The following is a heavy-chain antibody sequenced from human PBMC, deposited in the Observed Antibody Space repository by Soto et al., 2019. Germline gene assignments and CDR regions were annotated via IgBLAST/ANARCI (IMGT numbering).Heavy chain of an antibody. D-gene: IGHD1-26*01. CDR2: ISAYNGNT. CDR3: AREGDGDGGSYLDTFDY. V-gene: IGHV1-18*01. J-gene: IGHJ4*02. CDR1: GYTFTSYG. Sequence: QVQLVQSGAEVKKPGASVKVSCKASGYTFTSYGISWVRQAPGQGLEWMGWISAYNGNTNYAQKLQGRATMTTDTATSTAYIELRSLRSDETAVYYCAREGDGDGGSYLDTFDYLGQGTLVTVAS.